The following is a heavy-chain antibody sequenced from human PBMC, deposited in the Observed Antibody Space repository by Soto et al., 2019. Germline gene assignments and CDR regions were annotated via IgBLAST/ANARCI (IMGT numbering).Heavy chain of an antibody. CDR2: ISSNGGST. J-gene: IGHJ3*02. CDR3: VKAGGIGQQLVHDAFDI. V-gene: IGHV3-64D*09. Sequence: GGSLRLSCSASGFTFSSYAMHWVRQAPGKGLEYVSAISSNGGSTYYADSVKGRFTISRDNSKNTLYLQMSSLRAEDTAVYYCVKAGGIGQQLVHDAFDIWGQGTMVTVSS. D-gene: IGHD6-13*01. CDR1: GFTFSSYA.